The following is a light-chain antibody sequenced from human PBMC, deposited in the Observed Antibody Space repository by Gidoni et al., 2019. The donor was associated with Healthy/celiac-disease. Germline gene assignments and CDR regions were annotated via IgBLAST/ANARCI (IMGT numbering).Light chain of an antibody. J-gene: IGKJ5*01. V-gene: IGKV1-12*01. CDR2: AAS. CDR1: QGISSW. Sequence: IQITQPPSAVSSSVGDRVTITCRASQGISSWLAWYQQKPGKGPKHLSYAASSLQRGGPSRFSGRGSGTDFTRTISSLQPEDFATYYCQQANSFPITFGQGTRLEIK. CDR3: QQANSFPIT.